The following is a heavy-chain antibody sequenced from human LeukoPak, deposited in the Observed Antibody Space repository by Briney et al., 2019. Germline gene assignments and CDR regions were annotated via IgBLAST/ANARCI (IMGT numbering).Heavy chain of an antibody. CDR3: ARDRVGGPPLPDLWFGGRKPSYYYYMDV. J-gene: IGHJ6*03. V-gene: IGHV1-2*02. Sequence: ASVKVSCKASGYTFTGCYMHWVRQAPGQGLEWMGWINPNSGGTNYAQKFQGRVTMTRDTSISTAYMELSRLRSDDTAVYYCARDRVGGPPLPDLWFGGRKPSYYYYMDVWGKGTTVTVSS. CDR2: INPNSGGT. D-gene: IGHD3-10*01. CDR1: GYTFTGCY.